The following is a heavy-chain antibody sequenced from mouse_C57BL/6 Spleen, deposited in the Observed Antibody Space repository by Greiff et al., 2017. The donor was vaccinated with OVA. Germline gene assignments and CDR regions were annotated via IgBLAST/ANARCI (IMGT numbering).Heavy chain of an antibody. CDR3: ARDPLITTVVAYYFDY. CDR1: GFTFSSYA. V-gene: IGHV5-4*01. J-gene: IGHJ2*01. Sequence: EVKLVESGGGLVKPGGSLKLSCAASGFTFSSYAMSWVRQTPEKRLEWVATISDGGSYTYYPDNVKGRFTISRDNAKNNLYLQMSHLKSEDTAMYYCARDPLITTVVAYYFDYWGQGTTLTVSS. D-gene: IGHD1-1*01. CDR2: ISDGGSYT.